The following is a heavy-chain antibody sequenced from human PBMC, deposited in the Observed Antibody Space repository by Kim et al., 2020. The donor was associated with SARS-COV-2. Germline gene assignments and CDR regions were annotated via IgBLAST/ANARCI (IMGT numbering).Heavy chain of an antibody. V-gene: IGHV3-33*06. Sequence: GGSLRLSCAASGFTFSTYGMHWVRQAPGKGLEWVAVIWFGGSGEYYTDSVKGRFTISRDNSKDTLYLQMNSLRAEDTAVYYCAKDQVEYSSGRPGYWGQGTLVTVSS. CDR3: AKDQVEYSSGRPGY. CDR1: GFTFSTYG. CDR2: IWFGGSGE. J-gene: IGHJ4*02. D-gene: IGHD6-19*01.